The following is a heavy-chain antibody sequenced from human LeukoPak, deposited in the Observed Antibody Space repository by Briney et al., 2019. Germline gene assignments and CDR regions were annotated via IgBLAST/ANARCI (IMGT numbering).Heavy chain of an antibody. CDR1: GFTFSSYT. J-gene: IGHJ6*03. D-gene: IGHD2-8*01. CDR3: ARVMGFVDYYYYYMDV. CDR2: ISSSSTI. Sequence: PGGSLRLSCAASGFTFSSYTMNWVRQAPGKGLEWVSYISSSSTIYYADSVQGRFTISRDNAKKSVYLEMNSLRAEDTAVYYCARVMGFVDYYYYYMDVWGEGTTVTVSS. V-gene: IGHV3-48*01.